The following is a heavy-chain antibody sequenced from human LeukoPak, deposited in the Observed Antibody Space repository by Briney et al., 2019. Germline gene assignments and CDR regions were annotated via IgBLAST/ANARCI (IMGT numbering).Heavy chain of an antibody. CDR1: GGSFSGYY. J-gene: IGHJ6*02. D-gene: IGHD3-22*01. CDR2: INHTGGT. CDR3: ARDRVDSSGYYYYYGIDV. V-gene: IGHV4-34*01. Sequence: SETLSLTCAVYGGSFSGYYWNWIRQPPGKGLEWIGEINHTGGTNYNPSLKSRLTMSADTSKNQFSLNLRSVTAADTAIYYCARDRVDSSGYYYYYGIDVWGQGTAVTVSS.